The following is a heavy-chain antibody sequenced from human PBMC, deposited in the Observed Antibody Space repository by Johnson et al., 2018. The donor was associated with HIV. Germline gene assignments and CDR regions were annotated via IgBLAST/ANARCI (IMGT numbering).Heavy chain of an antibody. CDR2: IRYDGSNK. CDR1: GFTFSSYG. CDR3: AKDPNSSSWLRDAFDV. V-gene: IGHV3-30*02. D-gene: IGHD6-13*01. Sequence: QVQLVESVGGVVQPGGSLRLSCAASGFTFSSYGMHWVRQAPGKGLELVAFIRYDGSNKYYADSVKGRFTISRDTSKSTVYLQLSSLRVEDTAVYYCAKDPNSSSWLRDAFDVWGHGTMVTVSS. J-gene: IGHJ3*01.